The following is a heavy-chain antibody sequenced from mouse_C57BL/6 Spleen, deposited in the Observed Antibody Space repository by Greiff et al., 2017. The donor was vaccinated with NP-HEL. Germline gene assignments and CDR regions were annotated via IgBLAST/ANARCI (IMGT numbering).Heavy chain of an antibody. V-gene: IGHV3-6*01. CDR1: GYSITSGYY. J-gene: IGHJ4*01. Sequence: ESGPGLVKPSQSLSLTCSVTGYSITSGYYWNWIRQFPGNKLEWMGYISYDGSNNYNQSLKNRITITRDTSKNQFFLKLNSVTTEDTAIYYCARGEAQATAMDYWGQGTSVTVSS. CDR2: ISYDGSN. CDR3: ARGEAQATAMDY. D-gene: IGHD3-2*02.